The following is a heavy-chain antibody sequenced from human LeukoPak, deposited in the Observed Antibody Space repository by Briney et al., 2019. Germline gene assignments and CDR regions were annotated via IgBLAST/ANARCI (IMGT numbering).Heavy chain of an antibody. CDR2: IIPIFGTA. Sequence: SVRVSCKASGGTFSSYAISWVRQAPGQGLEWMGGIIPIFGTANYAQKFQGRVTITADESTSTAYMELSSLRSEDTAVYYCASSLIVVVPAARGLGDWGQGTLVTISS. CDR3: ASSLIVVVPAARGLGD. J-gene: IGHJ4*02. V-gene: IGHV1-69*01. CDR1: GGTFSSYA. D-gene: IGHD2-2*01.